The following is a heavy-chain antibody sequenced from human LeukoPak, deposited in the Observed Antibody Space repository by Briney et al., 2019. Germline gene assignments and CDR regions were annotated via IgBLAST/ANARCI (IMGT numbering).Heavy chain of an antibody. D-gene: IGHD1/OR15-1a*01. V-gene: IGHV3-23*01. CDR2: ISGSGDST. CDR1: GFTFSSYA. CDR3: AKDLPPARTKSYYFDY. Sequence: GGSLRLSCAASGFTFSSYAMSWVRQAPGKGLEWVSAISGSGDSTYYADSVKGRFTISRDNSKNTLYLQMNSLRAEDTAVYYCAKDLPPARTKSYYFDYWGQGTLVTVSS. J-gene: IGHJ4*02.